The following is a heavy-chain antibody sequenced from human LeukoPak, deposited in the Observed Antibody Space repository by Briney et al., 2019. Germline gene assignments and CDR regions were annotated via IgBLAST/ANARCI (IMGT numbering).Heavy chain of an antibody. Sequence: PSETLSLTCTVSGGSISSYYWSCIRQPAGKGLEWIGRIYTSGSTNYNPSLKSRVTMSVDTSKDQFSLKLSSVTAADTAVYYCARDLRGVVRGVTDYYYYMDVWGKGTMVTVSS. CDR3: ARDLRGVVRGVTDYYYYMDV. CDR1: GGSISSYY. V-gene: IGHV4-4*07. J-gene: IGHJ6*03. D-gene: IGHD3-10*01. CDR2: IYTSGST.